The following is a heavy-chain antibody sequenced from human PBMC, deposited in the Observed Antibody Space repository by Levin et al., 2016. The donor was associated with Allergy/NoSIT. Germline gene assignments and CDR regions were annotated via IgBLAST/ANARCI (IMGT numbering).Heavy chain of an antibody. CDR2: IKQDGSEK. Sequence: GGSLRLSCAASGFSFSNYWMSWVRQAPGKGLEWVANIKQDGSEKVYVDSVKGRFTISRDNSKSMLYLQMNSLRAEDTAVYYCAKELMKWVDVGYFDLWGRGTLVTVSS. CDR3: AKELMKWVDVGYFDL. V-gene: IGHV3-7*03. CDR1: GFSFSNYW. J-gene: IGHJ2*01. D-gene: IGHD2-8*01.